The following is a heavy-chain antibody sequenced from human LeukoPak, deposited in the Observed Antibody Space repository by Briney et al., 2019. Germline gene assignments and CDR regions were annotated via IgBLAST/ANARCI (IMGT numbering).Heavy chain of an antibody. J-gene: IGHJ3*02. V-gene: IGHV4-59*01. CDR1: GGSISSYY. CDR3: ARFGTEFDAFDI. Sequence: PSETLSLTCTVSGGSISSYYWNWIRQPPGKGLEWIGYVSYSGNTNYNPSLKSRVTISVDTSKNQFSLQLSSVTAADTAVYYCARFGTEFDAFDIWGQGTMVTVSS. D-gene: IGHD3-10*01. CDR2: VSYSGNT.